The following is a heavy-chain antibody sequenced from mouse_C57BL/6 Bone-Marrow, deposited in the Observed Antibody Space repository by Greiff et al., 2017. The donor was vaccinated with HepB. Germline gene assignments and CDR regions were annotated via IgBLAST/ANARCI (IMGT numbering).Heavy chain of an antibody. Sequence: QVQLQQPGAELVMPGASVKLSCKASGYTFTSYWMHWVKQRPGQGLEWIGEIDPSDSYTTYNQKFKGKSTLTVDKSSSTAYMQLSSLTSEDSAVYCCARSEAYWYFDVWGRGTTVTVSS. CDR2: IDPSDSYT. V-gene: IGHV1-69*01. CDR1: GYTFTSYW. CDR3: ARSEAYWYFDV. J-gene: IGHJ1*03.